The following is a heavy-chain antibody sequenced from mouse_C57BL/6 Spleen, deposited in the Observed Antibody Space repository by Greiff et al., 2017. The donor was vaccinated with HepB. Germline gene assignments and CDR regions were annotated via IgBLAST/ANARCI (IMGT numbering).Heavy chain of an antibody. CDR3: ARDRDYYGSSPHYYAMDY. D-gene: IGHD1-1*01. V-gene: IGHV5-4*01. CDR1: GFTFSSYA. Sequence: VQLKESGGGLVKPGGSLKLSCAASGFTFSSYAMSWVRQTPEKRLEWVATISDGGSYTYYPDNVKGRFTISRDNAKNNLYLQMSHLKSEDTAMYYCARDRDYYGSSPHYYAMDYWGQGTSVTVSS. J-gene: IGHJ4*01. CDR2: ISDGGSYT.